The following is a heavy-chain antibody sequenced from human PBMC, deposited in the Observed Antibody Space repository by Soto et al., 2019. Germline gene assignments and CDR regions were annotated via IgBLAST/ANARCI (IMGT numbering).Heavy chain of an antibody. D-gene: IGHD3-22*01. J-gene: IGHJ3*01. CDR2: ISGSGSTT. CDR1: GFSFNNHA. Sequence: VQLLESGGGLVQPGGSLRLSCAASGFSFNNHAMTWVRQAPGKGLEWVSGISGSGSTTHYADSVKGRFTISRDNSKDALYLQMNSLRPEDTAVYDCAKARLMLTMVVVGAFDFWGLGTMVTVSS. CDR3: AKARLMLTMVVVGAFDF. V-gene: IGHV3-23*01.